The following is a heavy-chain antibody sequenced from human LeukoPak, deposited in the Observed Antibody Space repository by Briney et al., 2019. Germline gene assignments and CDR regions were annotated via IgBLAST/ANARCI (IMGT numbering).Heavy chain of an antibody. Sequence: GGSLRLSCAASGFTFSSYSMNWVRQAPGKGLEWVSSISSSSSYIYYADSVKGRFTISRDNSKNTLYLQMNSLRAEDTAVYYCAKDRYLFGDFDYWGRGTLVTVSS. J-gene: IGHJ4*02. V-gene: IGHV3-21*01. CDR2: ISSSSSYI. D-gene: IGHD3-10*01. CDR3: AKDRYLFGDFDY. CDR1: GFTFSSYS.